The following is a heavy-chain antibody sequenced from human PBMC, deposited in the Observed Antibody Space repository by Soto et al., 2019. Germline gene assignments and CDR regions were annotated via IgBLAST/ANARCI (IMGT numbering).Heavy chain of an antibody. CDR1: GYSISSGYY. V-gene: IGHV4-38-2*01. Sequence: PSETLSLTCAVSGYSISSGYYWGWIRQPPGKGLEWIGSIYHSGSTYYNPSLKSRVTISVDTSKNQFSLKLSSVTAADTAVYYCARGDSYYDFWSGYYPGPNWFDPWGQGTLVTVSS. CDR2: IYHSGST. D-gene: IGHD3-3*01. CDR3: ARGDSYYDFWSGYYPGPNWFDP. J-gene: IGHJ5*02.